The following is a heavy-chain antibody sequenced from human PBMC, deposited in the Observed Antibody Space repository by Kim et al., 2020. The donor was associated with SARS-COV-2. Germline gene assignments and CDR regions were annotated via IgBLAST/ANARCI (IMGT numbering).Heavy chain of an antibody. CDR1: GYNFTSYA. D-gene: IGHD2-2*03. CDR3: ARWGHGFCSSASCYDFGMD. V-gene: IGHV1-3*01. CDR2: INAGNGNT. Sequence: ASVKVSCKASGYNFTSYAIHWVRQAPGQRLEWMGWINAGNGNTKYSQKFQGRVIINRDTSADTAYMELYSLRSEDTAVYFCARWGHGFCSSASCYDFGMD. J-gene: IGHJ6*01.